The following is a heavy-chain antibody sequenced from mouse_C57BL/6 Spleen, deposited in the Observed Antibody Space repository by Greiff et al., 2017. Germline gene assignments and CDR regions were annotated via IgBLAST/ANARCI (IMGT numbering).Heavy chain of an antibody. CDR2: ISDGGSYT. J-gene: IGHJ2*01. D-gene: IGHD1-1*02. V-gene: IGHV5-4*01. CDR1: GFTFSSYA. CDR3: ARDQVLSDYFDY. Sequence: EVQVVESGGGLVKPGGSLKLSCAASGFTFSSYAMSWVRQTPEKRLEWVATISDGGSYTYYPDNVKGRFTISRDNAKNNLYLQMSHLKSEDTAMYYCARDQVLSDYFDYWGQGTTLTVSS.